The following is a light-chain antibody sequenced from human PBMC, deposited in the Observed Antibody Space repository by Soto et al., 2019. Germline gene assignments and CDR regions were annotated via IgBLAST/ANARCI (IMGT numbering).Light chain of an antibody. J-gene: IGLJ2*01. CDR1: SSDVGGYNY. V-gene: IGLV2-14*03. CDR2: DVS. Sequence: QSALTQPASVSGSPGQSITISCTGTSSDVGGYNYVSWYQQQPGKAPKLLIYDVSNRPSGVSYRFSGSKSGNTASLTISGLQAEDDADYYCSSYRSGSTLVFGGGTQLTVL. CDR3: SSYRSGSTLV.